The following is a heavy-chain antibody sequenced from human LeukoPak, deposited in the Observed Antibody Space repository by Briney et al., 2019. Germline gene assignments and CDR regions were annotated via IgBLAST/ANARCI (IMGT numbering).Heavy chain of an antibody. CDR2: IYYSEST. CDR3: ASTKYYYDSSGYYFDYFDY. D-gene: IGHD3-22*01. Sequence: SETLSLTCTVSGGYISSSSYYWSWIRQPPGKGLEWLGYIYYSESTNYNPSLKSRVTISVDTSKNQFSLKLSSVTAADTAVYYCASTKYYYDSSGYYFDYFDYWGQGTLVTVSS. J-gene: IGHJ4*02. CDR1: GGYISSSSYY. V-gene: IGHV4-61*01.